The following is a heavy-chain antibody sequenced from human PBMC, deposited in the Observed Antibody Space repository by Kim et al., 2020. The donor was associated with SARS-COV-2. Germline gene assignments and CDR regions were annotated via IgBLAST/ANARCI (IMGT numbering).Heavy chain of an antibody. Sequence: GQKFQVRVTMTRDTSTSTVYMELSSLRSEETAVYYCARGYPDTAILAFDCWGQGTLVTVSS. V-gene: IGHV1-46*01. CDR3: ARGYPDTAILAFDC. D-gene: IGHD5-18*01. J-gene: IGHJ4*02.